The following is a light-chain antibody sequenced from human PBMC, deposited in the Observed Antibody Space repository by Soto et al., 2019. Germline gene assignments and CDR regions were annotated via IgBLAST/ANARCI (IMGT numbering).Light chain of an antibody. V-gene: IGLV1-40*01. CDR2: GNS. CDR1: SSNIGAGYD. Sequence: QSARTQPPSVSGAPGQRVTISCTGSSSNIGAGYDVHWYQQLPGTAPKLLIYGNSNRPSGVPDRFSGSKSGTSASLAITGLQDEDEADYYCQSYDSSLSGSNVFGTGTKVTV. J-gene: IGLJ1*01. CDR3: QSYDSSLSGSNV.